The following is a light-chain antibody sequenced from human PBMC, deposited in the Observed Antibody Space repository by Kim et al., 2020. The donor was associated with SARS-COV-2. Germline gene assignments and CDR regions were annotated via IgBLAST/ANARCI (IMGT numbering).Light chain of an antibody. Sequence: EIVMTQSPATLSVSPGERAPLSCRASQSVSSNLAWYQQKPGQAPRLLIYGASTRATGIPARFNGSGSGTEFTLTISSLQSEDFAIYYCQQYYNWPLAFGQGTKVDIK. CDR3: QQYYNWPLA. CDR1: QSVSSN. CDR2: GAS. V-gene: IGKV3-15*01. J-gene: IGKJ1*01.